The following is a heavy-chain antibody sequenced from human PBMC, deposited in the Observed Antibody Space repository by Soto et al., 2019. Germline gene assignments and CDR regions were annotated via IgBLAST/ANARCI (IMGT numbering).Heavy chain of an antibody. J-gene: IGHJ4*02. Sequence: SETLSLTCTVSGGSISSYYWSWIRQPPGKGLEWIGYIYYSGSTNYNPSLKSRVTISVDTSKNQFSLKLSSVTAADTAVYYCARKGDPIDYWGQGTLVTVSS. CDR1: GGSISSYY. CDR3: ARKGDPIDY. V-gene: IGHV4-59*01. D-gene: IGHD2-21*02. CDR2: IYYSGST.